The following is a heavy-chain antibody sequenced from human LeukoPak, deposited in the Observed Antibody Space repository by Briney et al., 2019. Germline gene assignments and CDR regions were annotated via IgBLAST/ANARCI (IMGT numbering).Heavy chain of an antibody. CDR1: GGSVSSYY. CDR2: IHNSGRT. Sequence: SETLSLTCSVSGGSVSSYYWSWIRQSPGKGLEWIGYIHNSGRTNYNPSLKSRVTGFVDTSKNQVSLRLSSVTAADTAVYYCASFKYDSSGYLDIIFDYWGQGTLVTVSS. V-gene: IGHV4-4*08. CDR3: ASFKYDSSGYLDIIFDY. J-gene: IGHJ4*02. D-gene: IGHD3-22*01.